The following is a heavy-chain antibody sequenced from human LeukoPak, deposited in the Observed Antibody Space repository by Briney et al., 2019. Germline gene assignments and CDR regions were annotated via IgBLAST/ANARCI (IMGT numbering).Heavy chain of an antibody. CDR1: GGSISSSNW. CDR3: ARSQALGVATLSIDI. J-gene: IGHJ3*02. V-gene: IGHV4-4*02. CDR2: IYHSGST. Sequence: SETLSLTCAVSGGSISSSNWWSWVRQPPGKGLEWIGEIYHSGSTNYNPSLKSRVTISVDKSKNQFSLKLSSVTAADTAVYYCARSQALGVATLSIDIWGQGTMVTVSS. D-gene: IGHD5-12*01.